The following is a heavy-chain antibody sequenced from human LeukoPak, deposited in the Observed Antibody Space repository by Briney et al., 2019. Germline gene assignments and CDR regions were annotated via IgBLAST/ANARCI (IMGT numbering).Heavy chain of an antibody. Sequence: PSETLSFTCTGSGYSISSGYYWGWIRQPPGKWMEWIGSIYHSGSTYYNPSLKSRVTISVDASKNQFSLRLSSVTAAAPAVYYCARVRVYCGGDCYSFWFDPWGQGTLLTVS. V-gene: IGHV4-38-2*02. D-gene: IGHD2-21*02. CDR2: IYHSGST. CDR3: ARVRVYCGGDCYSFWFDP. CDR1: GYSISSGYY. J-gene: IGHJ5*02.